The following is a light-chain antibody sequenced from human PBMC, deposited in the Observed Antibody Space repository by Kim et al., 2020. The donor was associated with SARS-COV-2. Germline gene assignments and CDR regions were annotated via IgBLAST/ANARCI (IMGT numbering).Light chain of an antibody. Sequence: EIVLTQSPGTLSLSPGERATLSCRASQSVNNNNLAWYQQKVGQAPRLLIYSASNRATGVPDRFSASGSGTDFTLTISRLEPEDFAVFYCQQFGSSPFDFGQGTKLEIK. CDR2: SAS. J-gene: IGKJ2*01. CDR1: QSVNNNN. CDR3: QQFGSSPFD. V-gene: IGKV3-20*01.